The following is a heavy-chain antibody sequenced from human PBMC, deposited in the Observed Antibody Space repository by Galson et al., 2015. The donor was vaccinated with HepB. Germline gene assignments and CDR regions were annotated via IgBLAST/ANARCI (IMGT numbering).Heavy chain of an antibody. D-gene: IGHD4-11*01. CDR3: ARDTTGYYYYGMDV. CDR1: GFTFSSYA. V-gene: IGHV3-30-3*01. J-gene: IGHJ6*02. Sequence: SLRLSCAASGFTFSSYAMHWVRQAPGKGLEWVAVISYDGSNKYYADSVRGRFTISRDNSKNTLYLQMNSLRAEDTAVYYCARDTTGYYYYGMDVWGQGTTVTVSS. CDR2: ISYDGSNK.